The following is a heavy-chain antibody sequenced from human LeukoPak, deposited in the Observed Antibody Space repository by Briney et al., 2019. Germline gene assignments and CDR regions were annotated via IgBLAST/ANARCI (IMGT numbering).Heavy chain of an antibody. CDR3: AREPSGYHNT. Sequence: PGGSLRLSCAASGFTFSSYSMNWVRQAPGKGLEWVSYISSSSNTIYYADSVKGRFTISRDNAKNSLYLQMNSLRAEDTAVYYCAREPSGYHNTGGQGTLVTVSS. CDR1: GFTFSSYS. CDR2: ISSSSNTI. J-gene: IGHJ4*02. V-gene: IGHV3-48*01. D-gene: IGHD5-12*01.